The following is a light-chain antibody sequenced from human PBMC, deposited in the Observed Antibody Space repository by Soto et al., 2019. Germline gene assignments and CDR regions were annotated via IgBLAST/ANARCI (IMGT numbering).Light chain of an antibody. CDR3: QQRHYLPPMT. J-gene: IGKJ5*01. V-gene: IGKV3-11*01. CDR1: MNVNSN. CDR2: DAS. Sequence: VLTQSLAILSLSPGEKATLSCRSSMNVNSNVTVYQQKPGEAPPLLMFDASNTAAGVTARFSGSGSGTAFTLTIISLEPEDFANYYWQQRHYLPPMTFGQGTRLDI.